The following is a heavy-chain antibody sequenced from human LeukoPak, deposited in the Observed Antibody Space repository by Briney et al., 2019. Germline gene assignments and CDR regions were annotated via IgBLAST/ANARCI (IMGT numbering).Heavy chain of an antibody. D-gene: IGHD5-18*01. CDR2: IYHSGST. J-gene: IGHJ6*02. CDR3: ARGPHGYSYGPYYYGMDV. Sequence: SETLSLTCTVSGGSISSGGYYWSWIRQHPGKGLEWIGYIYHSGSTNYNPSLKSRVTISVDTSKNQFSLKLSSVTAADTAVYYCARGPHGYSYGPYYYGMDVWGQGTTVTVSS. CDR1: GGSISSGGYY. V-gene: IGHV4-61*08.